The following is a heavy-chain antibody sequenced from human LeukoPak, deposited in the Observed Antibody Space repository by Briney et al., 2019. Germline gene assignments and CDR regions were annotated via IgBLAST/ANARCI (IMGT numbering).Heavy chain of an antibody. Sequence: PSETLSLTCTVSGYSISSGYYWGWIRQPPGKGLEWIGTIYHSGSTNYNPSLKSRVTISVDTSKNQFSLKLSSVTAADTAVYYCARVGSLWSGYYRAFDPWGQGTLVTVSS. V-gene: IGHV4-38-2*02. J-gene: IGHJ5*02. D-gene: IGHD3-3*01. CDR3: ARVGSLWSGYYRAFDP. CDR2: IYHSGST. CDR1: GYSISSGYY.